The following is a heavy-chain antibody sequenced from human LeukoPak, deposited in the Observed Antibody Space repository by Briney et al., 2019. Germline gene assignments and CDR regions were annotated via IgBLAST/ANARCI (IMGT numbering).Heavy chain of an antibody. J-gene: IGHJ4*02. Sequence: PGGSLRLSCAGSGFFFSGYWMTWVRQAPGKGLEGGPNINQDGGKKYYADSVKGRFTISRDDAKNSLYLQMNSLRVEDTAIYYCARGRYFDWLFDYWGQGTLVTVSS. CDR1: GFFFSGYW. CDR3: ARGRYFDWLFDY. V-gene: IGHV3-7*03. CDR2: INQDGGKK. D-gene: IGHD3-9*01.